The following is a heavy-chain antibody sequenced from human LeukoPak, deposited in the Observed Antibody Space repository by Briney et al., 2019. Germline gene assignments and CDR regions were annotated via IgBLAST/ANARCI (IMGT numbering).Heavy chain of an antibody. Sequence: PGGSLRLSCAASGFTFSSYAMHWVRQAPGKGLEWVAVISYDGSNKYYADSVKSRFTISRDNSKNTLYLQMNSLRAEDTAVYYCASISIAAAGTSPDYWGQGTLVTVSS. CDR2: ISYDGSNK. J-gene: IGHJ4*02. CDR1: GFTFSSYA. D-gene: IGHD6-13*01. V-gene: IGHV3-30-3*01. CDR3: ASISIAAAGTSPDY.